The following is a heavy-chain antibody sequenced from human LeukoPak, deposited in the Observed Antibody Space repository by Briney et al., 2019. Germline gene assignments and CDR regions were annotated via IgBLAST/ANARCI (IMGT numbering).Heavy chain of an antibody. D-gene: IGHD5-24*01. CDR3: ARDVPNDGCGMDV. Sequence: GGSLRLSCAAAGLTGSSNYMSWVRQAPGKGLEWVSTITTGGSTNHADSVKGRFSISRDNAKNTLYLQMNSLRAEDTAVYYCARDVPNDGCGMDVWGQGTTVTVSS. V-gene: IGHV3-66*01. J-gene: IGHJ6*02. CDR2: ITTGGST. CDR1: GLTGSSNY.